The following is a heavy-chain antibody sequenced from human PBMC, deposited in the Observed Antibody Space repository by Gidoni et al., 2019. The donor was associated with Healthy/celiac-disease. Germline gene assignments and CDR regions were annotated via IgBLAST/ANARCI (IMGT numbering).Heavy chain of an antibody. D-gene: IGHD2-2*02. J-gene: IGHJ4*02. V-gene: IGHV1-2*02. CDR3: ARIPDIVVVPAAIRPDQGGG. CDR1: GYTFTGYY. CDR2: INPNSGGT. Sequence: QVQLVQSGAEVKKPGASVKVSCKASGYTFTGYYMHWVRQAPGQGLEWMGWINPNSGGTNYAQKFQGRVTMTRDTSISTAYMELSRLRSDDTAVDYCARIPDIVVVPAAIRPDQGGGWGQGTLVTVSS.